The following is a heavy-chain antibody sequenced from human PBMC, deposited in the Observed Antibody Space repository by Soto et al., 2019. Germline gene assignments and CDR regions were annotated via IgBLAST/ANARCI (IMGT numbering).Heavy chain of an antibody. V-gene: IGHV3-33*01. Sequence: GGSLRLSCAASGFTFSSYGMHWVRQAPGKGLEWVAVIWYDGSNKYYADSVKGRFTISRDNAENSLFLQMNSLRAEDTAVYYCARTRDGYSKNAFDIWGQGTMVTVSS. J-gene: IGHJ3*02. D-gene: IGHD5-18*01. CDR3: ARTRDGYSKNAFDI. CDR2: IWYDGSNK. CDR1: GFTFSSYG.